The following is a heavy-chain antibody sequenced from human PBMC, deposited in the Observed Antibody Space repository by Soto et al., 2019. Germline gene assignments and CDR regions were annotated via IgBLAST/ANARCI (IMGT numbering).Heavy chain of an antibody. Sequence: ASVKVSCKASGDTFSSNAISWVRQAPGQGLEWMGWIIAYNGNTNYAQKLQGRVTMTTDTSTSTAYMELRSLRSDDTAVYYCARGMSSLRGGYYYYCMDVWGQGTTVTVSS. CDR1: GDTFSSNA. J-gene: IGHJ6*02. CDR2: IIAYNGNT. CDR3: ARGMSSLRGGYYYYCMDV. V-gene: IGHV1-18*01. D-gene: IGHD2-15*01.